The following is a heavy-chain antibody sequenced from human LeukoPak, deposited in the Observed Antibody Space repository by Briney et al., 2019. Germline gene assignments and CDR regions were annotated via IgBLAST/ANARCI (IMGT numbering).Heavy chain of an antibody. CDR3: ARRGYYYDSSGYLDKTSYAFDI. D-gene: IGHD3-22*01. J-gene: IGHJ3*02. V-gene: IGHV4-34*01. Sequence: SETLSLTCAVYGGSFSDYYWSWIRQPPGKGLEWIGEINHSGSTNYNPSLKSRFTISVGTSKNQFSLELSSVTAADTAVYYCARRGYYYDSSGYLDKTSYAFDIWGQGTMVTVSS. CDR2: INHSGST. CDR1: GGSFSDYY.